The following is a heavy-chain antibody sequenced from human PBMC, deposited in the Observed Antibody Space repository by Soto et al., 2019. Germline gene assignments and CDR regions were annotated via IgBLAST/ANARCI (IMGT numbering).Heavy chain of an antibody. CDR2: IYYSGNT. D-gene: IGHD2-2*01. J-gene: IGHJ4*02. Sequence: SETLSLTCTVSGDSIRSYYWSWIRQPPWKGLEWIGYIYYSGNTNYNPSLKSRVTISLDTSKNQFSLKLTSVTAADTAIYYCARGIVSSSRTSLIYWGQGALVTVS. CDR1: GDSIRSYY. CDR3: ARGIVSSSRTSLIY. V-gene: IGHV4-59*01.